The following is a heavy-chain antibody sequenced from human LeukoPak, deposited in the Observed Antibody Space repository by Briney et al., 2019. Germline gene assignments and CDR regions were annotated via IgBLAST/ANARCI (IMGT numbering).Heavy chain of an antibody. Sequence: PSETLSLTRAVYGGSPCGYYWGWIREPPGRGLWWGGEINHRGGTKYNPPPKRRATISVDTSTNQQSLKLSSVTPADAAVYSSASPFLNYYGSGRAGSFDSWGQGTLVTVSS. D-gene: IGHD3-10*01. J-gene: IGHJ4*02. CDR3: ASPFLNYYGSGRAGSFDS. CDR2: INHRGGT. CDR1: GGSPCGYY. V-gene: IGHV4-34*01.